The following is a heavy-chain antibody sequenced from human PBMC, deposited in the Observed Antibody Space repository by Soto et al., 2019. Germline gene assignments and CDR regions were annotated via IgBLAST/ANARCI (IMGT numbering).Heavy chain of an antibody. CDR2: IYYSGST. V-gene: IGHV4-30-4*01. CDR1: GGSISSGDYY. D-gene: IGHD2-15*01. CDR3: ARDRCSGGSCYSGYYYYGMDV. J-gene: IGHJ6*02. Sequence: SETLSLTCTVSGGSISSGDYYWSWIRQPPGKGLEWIGYIYYSGSTYYNPSLKSRVTISVDTSKNQFSLKLSSVTAADTAVYYCARDRCSGGSCYSGYYYYGMDVWGQGTTVTVSS.